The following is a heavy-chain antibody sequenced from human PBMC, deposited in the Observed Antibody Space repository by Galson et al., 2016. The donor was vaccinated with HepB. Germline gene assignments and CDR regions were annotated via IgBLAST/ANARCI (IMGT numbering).Heavy chain of an antibody. CDR3: ARDGGSSSTWDADY. D-gene: IGHD6-13*01. Sequence: SLRLSCAASGFTVSNSYMTWVRQAPGKGLEWVSVIYPGGSTHSADSVKGRFTMSRDNSKNTLYLHMNSLRAEDTAVYYCARDGGSSSTWDADYWGQGTLVTVSS. CDR2: IYPGGST. V-gene: IGHV3-53*01. CDR1: GFTVSNSY. J-gene: IGHJ4*02.